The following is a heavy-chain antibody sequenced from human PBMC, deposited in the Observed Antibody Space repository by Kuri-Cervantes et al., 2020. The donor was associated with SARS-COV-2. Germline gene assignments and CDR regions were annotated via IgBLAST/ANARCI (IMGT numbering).Heavy chain of an antibody. V-gene: IGHV3-7*03. CDR3: ARGLKDGDYYYYYMDV. CDR1: GFTFSSYW. D-gene: IGHD4-17*01. Sequence: ETLSLTCAASGFTFSSYWMSWVRQAPGKGLEWVANIKQDGSEKYYVDSVKGRFTISRDNAKNSLYLQMNSLRAEDTAVYYCARGLKDGDYYYYYMDVWGKGSTVTVSS. CDR2: IKQDGSEK. J-gene: IGHJ6*03.